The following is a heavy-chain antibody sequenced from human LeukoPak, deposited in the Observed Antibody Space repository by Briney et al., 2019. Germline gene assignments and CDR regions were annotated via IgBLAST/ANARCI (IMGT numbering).Heavy chain of an antibody. CDR1: GGSISSGGYY. D-gene: IGHD3-22*01. J-gene: IGHJ3*01. CDR3: VPRGEYYASSGYQRPPLDAFDL. Sequence: SETLSLTCTVSGGSISSGGYYWSWIRQHPGKGLEWIGYIYYSGSTYYNPSLKSRVTISVDTSKNQFSLKLSSVTAADTAVYYCVPRGEYYASSGYQRPPLDAFDLWGQGTMVTVSS. CDR2: IYYSGST. V-gene: IGHV4-31*03.